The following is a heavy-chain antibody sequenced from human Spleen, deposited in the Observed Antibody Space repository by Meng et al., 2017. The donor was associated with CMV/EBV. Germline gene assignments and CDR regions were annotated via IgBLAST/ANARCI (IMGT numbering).Heavy chain of an antibody. D-gene: IGHD5-24*01. CDR3: AGDDEGWLHLAAAENGMDV. CDR2: IRSTGSTI. J-gene: IGHJ6*02. CDR1: GASFSDYS. Sequence: GGSLRLSCAASGASFSDYSMSWIRQAPGKRLEWISSIRSTGSTIHYADSVKGRFTIARDHAKNSLWLQMNSLKVEDTAVYYCAGDDEGWLHLAAAENGMDVWGQGTTVTVSS. V-gene: IGHV3-11*01.